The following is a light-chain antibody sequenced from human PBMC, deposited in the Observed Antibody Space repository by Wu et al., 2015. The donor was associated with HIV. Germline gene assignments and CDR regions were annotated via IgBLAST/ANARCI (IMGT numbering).Light chain of an antibody. CDR3: QQRRYWPLYT. CDR1: QSVASF. Sequence: EIVLTQFPATLSSSPGERATLSCRASQSVASFLAWYQQKPGQAPRLLIYDASNRATGIPARFSGSGSGTDFTLTISSLEPEDFAVYYCQQRRYWPLYTFGQGTKLEIK. J-gene: IGKJ2*01. CDR2: DAS. V-gene: IGKV3-11*01.